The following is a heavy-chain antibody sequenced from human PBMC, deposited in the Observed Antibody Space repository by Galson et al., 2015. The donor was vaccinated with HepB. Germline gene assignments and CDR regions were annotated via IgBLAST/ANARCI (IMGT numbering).Heavy chain of an antibody. D-gene: IGHD2-2*01. CDR3: ARGRRRGIVVVPAASKLDY. Sequence: LSLTCAVYGGSFSGYYWSWIRQPPGKGLEWIGEINHSGSTNYNPSLKSRVTISVDTSKNQFSLKLSSVTAADTAVYYCARGRRRGIVVVPAASKLDYWGQGTLVTVSS. CDR2: INHSGST. CDR1: GGSFSGYY. V-gene: IGHV4-34*01. J-gene: IGHJ4*02.